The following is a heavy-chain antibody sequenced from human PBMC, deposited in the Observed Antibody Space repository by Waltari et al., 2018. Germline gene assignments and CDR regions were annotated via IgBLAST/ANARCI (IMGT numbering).Heavy chain of an antibody. Sequence: QVQLVQSGAEVKKPGASVKVSCKASGYTFTSYAMHWVRQAPGQRLEWMGWINAGNGNTKYSHKFQGRVPITRDTSASTAYMERSSLRSEVTAVFYCASERAGGYCIGGSCYYYYYGMDVWGSGNTVTVSS. CDR1: GYTFTSYA. CDR3: ASERAGGYCIGGSCYYYYYGMDV. D-gene: IGHD2-15*01. V-gene: IGHV1-3*01. CDR2: INAGNGNT. J-gene: IGHJ6*04.